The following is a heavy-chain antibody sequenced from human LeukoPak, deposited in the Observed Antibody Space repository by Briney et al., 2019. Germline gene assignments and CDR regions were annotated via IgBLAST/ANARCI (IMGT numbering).Heavy chain of an antibody. D-gene: IGHD4-17*01. Sequence: GGSLRLSCAASGFTFSSYSMNWVRQAPGKGLEWVSYISSSGSTIYYADSVKGQFTISRDNAKNSLYLQMNSLRAEDTAVYYCASIGPAHDYGDYEVSYWGQGTLVTVSS. V-gene: IGHV3-48*04. CDR2: ISSSGSTI. J-gene: IGHJ4*02. CDR1: GFTFSSYS. CDR3: ASIGPAHDYGDYEVSY.